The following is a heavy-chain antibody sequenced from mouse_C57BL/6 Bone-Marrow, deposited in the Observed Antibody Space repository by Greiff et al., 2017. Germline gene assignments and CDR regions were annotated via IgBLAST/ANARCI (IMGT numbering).Heavy chain of an antibody. CDR3: ARRRIPHWYFDV. J-gene: IGHJ1*03. V-gene: IGHV5-6*02. CDR1: GFTFSSYG. Sequence: EVMLVESGGDLVKPGGSLKLSCAASGFTFSSYGMSWVRQTPDKRLEWVATISSGGSYTYYPDSVQGRFTISRDNAKNTLYLQMSSLKSEDTAMYYCARRRIPHWYFDVWGTGTTVTVSS. CDR2: ISSGGSYT.